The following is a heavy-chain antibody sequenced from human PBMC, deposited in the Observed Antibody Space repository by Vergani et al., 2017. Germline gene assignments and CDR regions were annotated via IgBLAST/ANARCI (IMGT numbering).Heavy chain of an antibody. CDR1: GGSISSSSYY. J-gene: IGHJ6*02. D-gene: IGHD2-21*02. CDR2: IYHSGST. Sequence: QLQLQESGPGLVKPSETLSLTCTVSGGSISSSSYYWGWIRQPPGKGLEWIGSIYHSGSTYYNPSLKSRVTISVDTSKNQFSLKLSSVTAADTAVYYCARHLAYCGGDCYPYYYGMDVWGQGTTVTVSS. CDR3: ARHLAYCGGDCYPYYYGMDV. V-gene: IGHV4-39*01.